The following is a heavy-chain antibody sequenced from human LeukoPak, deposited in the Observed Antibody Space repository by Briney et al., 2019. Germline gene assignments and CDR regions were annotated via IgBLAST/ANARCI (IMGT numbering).Heavy chain of an antibody. D-gene: IGHD5-18*01. J-gene: IGHJ4*02. V-gene: IGHV1-18*01. CDR2: ISAYNGNT. CDR1: GYTFTSYG. Sequence: ASVKVSCKASGYTFTSYGISWVRQAPGQGLEWMGWISAYNGNTNYAQKLQGRVTMTTDTSTSTAYMELRGLRSDDTAVYYCARALGYSYGNHYFDYWGQGTLVTVSS. CDR3: ARALGYSYGNHYFDY.